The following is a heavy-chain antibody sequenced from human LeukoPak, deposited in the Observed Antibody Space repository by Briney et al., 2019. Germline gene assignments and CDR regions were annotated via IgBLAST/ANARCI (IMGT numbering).Heavy chain of an antibody. D-gene: IGHD4-17*01. V-gene: IGHV1-46*01. CDR2: INPSGGST. J-gene: IGHJ4*02. CDR1: GYTFTSYY. Sequence: ASVKVSCKASGYTFTSYYMHWVRQAPGQGLEWMGIINPSGGSTSYAQKFQGRVTMTRDTSTSTVYMELSSLRSDDTAVYYCARDPYGEIFDYWGQGTLVTVSS. CDR3: ARDPYGEIFDY.